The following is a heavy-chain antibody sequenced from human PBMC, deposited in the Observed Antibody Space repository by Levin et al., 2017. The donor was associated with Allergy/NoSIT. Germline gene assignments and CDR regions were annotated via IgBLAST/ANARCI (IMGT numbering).Heavy chain of an antibody. V-gene: IGHV1-69*13. Sequence: GASVKVSCKASGGTFSSYAISWVRQAPGQGLEWMGGIIPIFGTANYAQKFQGRVTITADESTSTAYMELSSLRSEDTAVYYCARDIVSALHELRDYDYGMDVWGQGTTVTVSS. CDR2: IIPIFGTA. D-gene: IGHD5/OR15-5a*01. CDR3: ARDIVSALHELRDYDYGMDV. CDR1: GGTFSSYA. J-gene: IGHJ6*02.